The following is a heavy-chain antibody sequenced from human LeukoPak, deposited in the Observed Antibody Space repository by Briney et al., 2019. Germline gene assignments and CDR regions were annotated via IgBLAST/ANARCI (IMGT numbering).Heavy chain of an antibody. Sequence: GGSLRLSCAASGFTFSSYSMNWVRQAPGKGLEWVSSISSSSSYIYYADSVKGRFTISRDNAKNSLFLQMNSLRAEDTAVYYCARESTEDRPGSWGQGTLVTVSS. V-gene: IGHV3-21*01. J-gene: IGHJ5*02. CDR1: GFTFSSYS. D-gene: IGHD5/OR15-5a*01. CDR3: ARESTEDRPGS. CDR2: ISSSSSYI.